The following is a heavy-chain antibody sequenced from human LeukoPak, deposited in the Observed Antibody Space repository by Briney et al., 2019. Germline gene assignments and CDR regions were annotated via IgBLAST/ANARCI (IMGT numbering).Heavy chain of an antibody. CDR2: ISGSGGST. D-gene: IGHD3-22*01. CDR1: GFTFSIYA. CDR3: AKDGMVVVILFDY. V-gene: IGHV3-23*01. J-gene: IGHJ4*02. Sequence: GGSLRLSCAASGFTFSIYAMSWVRQAPGKGLEWVSAISGSGGSTYYADSVKGRFTISRDNSKNTLYLQMNSLRAEGTAVYYCAKDGMVVVILFDYWGQGTLVTVSS.